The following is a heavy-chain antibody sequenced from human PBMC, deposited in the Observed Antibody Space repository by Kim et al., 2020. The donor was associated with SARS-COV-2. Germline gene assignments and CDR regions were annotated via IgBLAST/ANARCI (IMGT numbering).Heavy chain of an antibody. CDR2: IDSGGGT. D-gene: IGHD2-2*01. CDR1: GFTVSVNY. Sequence: GGSLRLSCSVSGFTVSVNYMSWVRQAPGEGLEGVSGIDSGGGTYYADSVKGRFTISRDTSKNTLYLQMNSLRAEDTAVYFCARPHSAATQFGVDVWGQGT. J-gene: IGHJ6*02. V-gene: IGHV3-53*01. CDR3: ARPHSAATQFGVDV.